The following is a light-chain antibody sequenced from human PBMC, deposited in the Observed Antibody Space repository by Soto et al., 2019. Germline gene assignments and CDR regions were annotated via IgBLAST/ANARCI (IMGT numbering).Light chain of an antibody. CDR2: DAS. J-gene: IGKJ1*01. CDR3: HQRSNWPPWT. V-gene: IGKV3-11*01. Sequence: EIVLTQSPATLSLSPGERATLSCRASQSVSSYLAWYQQKPGQAPRLLIYDASNRATGIPARFSGSGSGTELTLTISSREPEDFAVYYCHQRSNWPPWTFGRGTKVEIK. CDR1: QSVSSY.